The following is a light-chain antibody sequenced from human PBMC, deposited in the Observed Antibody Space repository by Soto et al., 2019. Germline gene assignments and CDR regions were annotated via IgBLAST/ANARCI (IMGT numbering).Light chain of an antibody. V-gene: IGLV1-47*01. CDR3: AAWDDSQSGVV. J-gene: IGLJ2*01. Sequence: QPVLTRPPSASGTPGQPITVSCSGGSSNIGSNYVYWYQQLPGTAPKLLIYRNNQRPSGVPDRFSGSKSGTSASLAISGLRSEDEADYYCAAWDDSQSGVVFGGGTKLTVL. CDR1: SSNIGSNY. CDR2: RNN.